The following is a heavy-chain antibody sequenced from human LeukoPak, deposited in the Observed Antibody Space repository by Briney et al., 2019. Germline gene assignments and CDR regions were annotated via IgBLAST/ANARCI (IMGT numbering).Heavy chain of an antibody. D-gene: IGHD5-24*01. CDR2: IYYAGSP. J-gene: IGHJ3*02. Sequence: KSSETLSLTCTVSGDSVSSGDYYWTWIRQPPGKGLEWIGYIYYAGSPYYNPSLKSRITISLDTFKNQFSLRLTSVTAADTAVYYCARPSHLRDNAFDIWGQGTMVTVSS. V-gene: IGHV4-30-4*08. CDR3: ARPSHLRDNAFDI. CDR1: GDSVSSGDYY.